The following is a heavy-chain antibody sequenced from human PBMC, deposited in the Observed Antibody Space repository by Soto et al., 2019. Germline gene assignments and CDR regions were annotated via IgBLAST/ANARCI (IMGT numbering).Heavy chain of an antibody. CDR1: GVTVSSNY. V-gene: IGHV3-53*01. CDR3: APMVAGSFDY. CDR2: IYSGGST. Sequence: PGGSLRLSCAASGVTVSSNYMSWVRQAPGKGLEWVSVIYSGGSTYYADSVKGRLTISRDNSKNTLYLQMNSLRAEDKAVYYCAPMVAGSFDYWGQGTLVTVSS. D-gene: IGHD6-19*01. J-gene: IGHJ4*02.